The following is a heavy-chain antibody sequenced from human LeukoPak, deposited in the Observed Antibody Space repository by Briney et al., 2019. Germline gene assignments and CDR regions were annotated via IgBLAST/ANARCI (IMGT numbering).Heavy chain of an antibody. CDR1: RGSISPYS. J-gene: IGHJ5*02. CDR3: ARDYTDYYYGSGSTLNNWFDP. Sequence: SETLSLTCTVSRGSISPYSWNWIRQPPGKGLEWIGYINYSGSTNYNPSLKSRVTMSIDTSKNQFSLKLRSVTAADTAVYYCARDYTDYYYGSGSTLNNWFDPWGQGTLVTVSS. CDR2: INYSGST. V-gene: IGHV4-59*01. D-gene: IGHD3-10*01.